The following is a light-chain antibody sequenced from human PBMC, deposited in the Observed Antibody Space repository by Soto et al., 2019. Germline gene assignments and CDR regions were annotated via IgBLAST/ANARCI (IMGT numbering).Light chain of an antibody. J-gene: IGLJ1*01. Sequence: QSVLTQPASVSGSPGQSMTVSCTGTSSDVGAYDYVSWYQHHPGKAPKLIIYEVTNRPSGVSNRFSGSKSGNTASLTISGLQAEDEADYYCNSYTRSTKYVFGTGTKVTVL. CDR1: SSDVGAYDY. CDR2: EVT. CDR3: NSYTRSTKYV. V-gene: IGLV2-14*01.